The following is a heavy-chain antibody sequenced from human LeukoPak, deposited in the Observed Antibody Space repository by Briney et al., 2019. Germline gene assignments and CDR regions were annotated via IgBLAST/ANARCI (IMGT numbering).Heavy chain of an antibody. J-gene: IGHJ4*02. CDR1: GYTFSSYA. V-gene: IGHV7-4-1*02. CDR2: INTNTGNP. D-gene: IGHD6-19*01. CDR3: ARVGSGWYSDY. Sequence: GASVKVSCKASGYTFSSYAMNWVRQAPGQGLEWMGWINTNTGNPTYAQGFTGRFVFSFDTSVSTAYLQISSLQAEDTAVYYCARVGSGWYSDYWGQGTLVTVSS.